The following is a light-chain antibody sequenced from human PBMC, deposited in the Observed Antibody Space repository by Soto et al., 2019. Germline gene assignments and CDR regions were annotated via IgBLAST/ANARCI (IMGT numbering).Light chain of an antibody. J-gene: IGKJ5*01. Sequence: EIELTQSPGTLSLSPGERATLSCRASQSVSSSYLAWYQQKPGQAPRLLIYGASSRATGIPDRFSGSASGTDFTLTISRLEPEDFAVYYCQQYGSSPPITFGQGTRLEIK. CDR1: QSVSSSY. CDR3: QQYGSSPPIT. CDR2: GAS. V-gene: IGKV3-20*01.